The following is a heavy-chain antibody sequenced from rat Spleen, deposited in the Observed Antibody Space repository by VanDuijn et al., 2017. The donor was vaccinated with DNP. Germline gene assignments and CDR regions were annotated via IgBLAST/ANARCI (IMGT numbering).Heavy chain of an antibody. V-gene: IGHV5-25*01. CDR2: ISPSGGST. CDR1: GFTFSNYD. CDR3: ARGMDNADYFDY. D-gene: IGHD1-10*01. J-gene: IGHJ2*01. Sequence: EVQLVESGGGLVQPGRSLKLSCAASGFTFSNYDMAWVRQAPTKGLEWVASISPSGGSTYYRDSVKGRFTVSRDNAKSTLYLQMDSLRSEDTATYYCARGMDNADYFDYWGQGVMVTVSS.